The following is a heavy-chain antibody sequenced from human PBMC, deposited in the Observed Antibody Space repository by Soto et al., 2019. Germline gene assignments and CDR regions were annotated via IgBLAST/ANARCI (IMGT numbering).Heavy chain of an antibody. Sequence: QVQLQESGPGLVQPSETLSLTCTVSGGSITGYYWSWIRQPPGKGPEWIGNIHYSGSTNYNPSLKSRVPXXTXTXXNQFSLRLSSVTAAETAVYYCARHSYYSNPLRFDPWGQGTLVTVSS. V-gene: IGHV4-59*08. CDR2: IHYSGST. D-gene: IGHD4-4*01. CDR1: GGSITGYY. CDR3: ARHSYYSNPLRFDP. J-gene: IGHJ5*02.